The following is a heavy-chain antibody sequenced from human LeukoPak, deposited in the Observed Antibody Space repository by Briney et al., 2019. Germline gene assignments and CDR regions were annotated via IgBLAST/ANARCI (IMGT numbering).Heavy chain of an antibody. D-gene: IGHD6-19*01. CDR1: GFTFNSYA. V-gene: IGHV3-23*01. J-gene: IGHJ4*02. Sequence: GGTLRLSCAASGFTFNSYAMSWVRQAPGKGLEWVSAIRGSGGGTYYADSVKGRFTISRDNSKNTLYLQMNSLRDEDTALYYCAKAGIGVGGYFDYWGQGTLVTVPS. CDR2: IRGSGGGT. CDR3: AKAGIGVGGYFDY.